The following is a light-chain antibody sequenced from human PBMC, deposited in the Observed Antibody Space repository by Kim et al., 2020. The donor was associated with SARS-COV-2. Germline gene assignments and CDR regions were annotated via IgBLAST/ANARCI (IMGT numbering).Light chain of an antibody. CDR1: ALPKQY. J-gene: IGLJ1*01. CDR2: KDR. CDR3: QSPDSSGCYV. V-gene: IGLV3-25*03. Sequence: SYELTQPPSVSVSPGQTARITCSGDALPKQYGYWYQPKPGQAPVMVIYKDRERPSGIPERFSGSSSGTTFTLTICGVQAEDEGDYCCQSPDSSGCYVFAT.